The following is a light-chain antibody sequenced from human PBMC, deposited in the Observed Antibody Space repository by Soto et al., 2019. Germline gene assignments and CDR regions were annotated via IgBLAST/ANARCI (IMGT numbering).Light chain of an antibody. J-gene: IGKJ1*01. V-gene: IGKV1-39*01. CDR2: AAS. CDR3: HQRYSPPRT. Sequence: DIQMTQSPSSLSASVGDRVTITCRASQSISSYLNWYQQKPGKAPKLLIYAASSLQIGVPSRFSGSGSGTDFTLTISSLQPEDSATYYCHQRYSPPRTFGQGTKVEIK. CDR1: QSISSY.